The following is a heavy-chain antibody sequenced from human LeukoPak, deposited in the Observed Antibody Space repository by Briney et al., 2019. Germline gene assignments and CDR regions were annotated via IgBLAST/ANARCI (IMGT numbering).Heavy chain of an antibody. CDR3: AKDRAMVRATPLGC. CDR2: ISGNGGST. J-gene: IGHJ4*02. CDR1: GFTFSSYA. Sequence: GGSLRLSCAASGFTFSSYAMNWVRQAPGKGLEWVSAISGNGGSTYYADSVKGRFTISRDNSKNTLYLQVNSLRAEDTAVYYCAKDRAMVRATPLGCWGQGTLVTVSS. V-gene: IGHV3-23*01. D-gene: IGHD3-10*01.